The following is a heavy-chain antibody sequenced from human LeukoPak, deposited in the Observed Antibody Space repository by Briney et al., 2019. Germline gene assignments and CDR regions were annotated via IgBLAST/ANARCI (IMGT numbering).Heavy chain of an antibody. V-gene: IGHV3-53*01. Sequence: GGSLRLSCAASGFTVRGCYMSWVRQAPGKGLEWVSVLYSDGSTFYADSVKGRFTISRDNSKNTLHLQMNNLRAEDTAVYYCARAAYDSNGFTANHDYWGQGTLVTVSS. J-gene: IGHJ4*02. D-gene: IGHD3-22*01. CDR1: GFTVRGCY. CDR2: LYSDGST. CDR3: ARAAYDSNGFTANHDY.